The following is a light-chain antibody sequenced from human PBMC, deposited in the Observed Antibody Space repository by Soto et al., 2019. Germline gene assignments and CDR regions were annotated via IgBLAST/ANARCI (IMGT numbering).Light chain of an antibody. V-gene: IGLV2-23*02. CDR3: CSSGGSPTYV. J-gene: IGLJ1*01. Sequence: QSALTQPASVSGSPGQSIPIPCTGTSSNVGSYKLVSWYQQHPGKAPKLMIFEVNKRPSGVSNRFSGSKSGNTASLTISGLKVEDEADYYCCSSGGSPTYVFGTGTKLTVL. CDR2: EVN. CDR1: SSNVGSYKL.